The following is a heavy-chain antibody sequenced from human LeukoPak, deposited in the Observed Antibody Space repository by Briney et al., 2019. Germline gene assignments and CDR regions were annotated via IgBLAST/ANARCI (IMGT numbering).Heavy chain of an antibody. V-gene: IGHV4-59*01. CDR1: GASINTYY. J-gene: IGHJ6*02. CDR2: IYYAGST. CDR3: AKWAASFPSSSSDGYYYYYGMDV. D-gene: IGHD6-13*01. Sequence: SETLSLTCTVSGASINTYYWNWIRQPPGKGLEWIGSIYYAGSTNYNPSLKSRVTISVDTSKNQFSLKLSSVTAADTAVYYCAKWAASFPSSSSDGYYYYYGMDVWGQGTTVTVSS.